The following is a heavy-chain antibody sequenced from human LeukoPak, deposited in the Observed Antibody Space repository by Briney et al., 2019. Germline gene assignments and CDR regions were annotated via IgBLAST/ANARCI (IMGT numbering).Heavy chain of an antibody. V-gene: IGHV4-59*01. J-gene: IGHJ3*02. CDR2: IYYSGST. D-gene: IGHD6-13*01. CDR3: AREYSSSWTIPGGAFDI. CDR1: GGPISSYY. Sequence: SETLSLTCTVSGGPISSYYWSWIRQPPGKGLEWIGYIYYSGSTNYNPSLKSRVTISVDTSKNQFSLKLSSVTAADTAVYYCAREYSSSWTIPGGAFDIWGQGTMVTVSS.